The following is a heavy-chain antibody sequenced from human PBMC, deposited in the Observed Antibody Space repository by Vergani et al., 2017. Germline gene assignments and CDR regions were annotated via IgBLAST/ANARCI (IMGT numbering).Heavy chain of an antibody. V-gene: IGHV4-59*01. CDR2: IYYSGST. J-gene: IGHJ4*02. CDR1: GGSISSYY. CDR3: AKDHAYITGDHFDY. Sequence: QVQLQESGPGLVKPSETLSLTCTVSGGSISSYYWSWIRQPPGKGLEWIGYIYYSGSTNYNPSLKSRVTISVDTSKNQFSLKLSSVTAADTAVYYCAKDHAYITGDHFDYWGQGTLVTVSS. D-gene: IGHD1-20*01.